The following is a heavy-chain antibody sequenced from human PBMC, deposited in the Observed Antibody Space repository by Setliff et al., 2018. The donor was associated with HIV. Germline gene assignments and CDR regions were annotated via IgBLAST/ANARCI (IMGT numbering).Heavy chain of an antibody. CDR3: ARGYSSSSSHYYYYMDV. V-gene: IGHV1-2*02. J-gene: IGHJ6*03. Sequence: ASVKVSCKSSGYTFTDYFMHWVRQAPGQGLEWMGWISPDNANTRFSQKFRGSVTMTRDRSINTAYMEFTGLTSDDTAVYYCARGYSSSSSHYYYYMDVWGKGTTVTVSS. CDR1: GYTFTDYF. D-gene: IGHD6-6*01. CDR2: ISPDNANT.